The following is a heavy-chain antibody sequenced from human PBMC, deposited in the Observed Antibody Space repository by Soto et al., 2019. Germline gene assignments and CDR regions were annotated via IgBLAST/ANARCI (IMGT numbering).Heavy chain of an antibody. J-gene: IGHJ4*02. Sequence: QVHLVESGGGVVQPGRSQRLSCAASGFTFSSYGMHWVRQAPGKGLEWLAFISYDATNKYYADSVRGRFTISRDNSKNTLNLQLNSLRVEDTALYYCVKDKMDYGLFDSWGQGTLVTVSS. CDR1: GFTFSSYG. V-gene: IGHV3-30*18. CDR3: VKDKMDYGLFDS. CDR2: ISYDATNK. D-gene: IGHD4-17*01.